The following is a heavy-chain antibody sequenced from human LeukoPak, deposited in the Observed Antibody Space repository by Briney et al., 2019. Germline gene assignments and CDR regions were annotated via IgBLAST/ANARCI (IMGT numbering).Heavy chain of an antibody. J-gene: IGHJ3*02. D-gene: IGHD2-8*01. V-gene: IGHV3-9*03. CDR2: ISWNSGSI. CDR1: GFTFDDYA. Sequence: PGRSLRLSCAASGFTFDDYAMHWVRQAPGKGLEWVSGISWNSGSIGYADSVEGRFTISRDNAKNSLYLQMNSLRAEDMALYYCAKVSNGVATGAFDIWGQGTMVTVSS. CDR3: AKVSNGVATGAFDI.